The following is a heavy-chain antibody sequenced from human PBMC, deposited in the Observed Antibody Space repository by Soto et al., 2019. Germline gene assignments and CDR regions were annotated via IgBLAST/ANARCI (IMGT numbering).Heavy chain of an antibody. V-gene: IGHV4-59*07. Sequence: SDTLSLTCTDSGSSIPTFYWNWIRQPPGKGLEWIGYMYYGGSTNYNPSLKSRVTVSGDTSKNDFSLKLTSVTAADTAVYYCARSTGYGDSYFDYWGRG. J-gene: IGHJ4*02. CDR1: GSSIPTFY. D-gene: IGHD4-17*01. CDR2: MYYGGST. CDR3: ARSTGYGDSYFDY.